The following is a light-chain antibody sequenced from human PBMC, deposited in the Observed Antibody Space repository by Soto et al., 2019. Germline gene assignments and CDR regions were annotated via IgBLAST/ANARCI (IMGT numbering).Light chain of an antibody. Sequence: EIVLTQSPATLSLSPGERAILSCRASQSVSNFLAWYQQKPGQAPRLLIYDASSRATGIPARFSGSGSGTDYTLTIDTLEPEDSAVYYCQQRSNWPPDTFGQGTKLQIK. V-gene: IGKV3-11*01. CDR1: QSVSNF. CDR3: QQRSNWPPDT. J-gene: IGKJ2*01. CDR2: DAS.